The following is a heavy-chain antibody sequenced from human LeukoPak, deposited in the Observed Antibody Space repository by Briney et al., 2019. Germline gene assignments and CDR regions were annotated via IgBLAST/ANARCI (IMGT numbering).Heavy chain of an antibody. CDR3: AKDAVTGELLLDY. Sequence: GGSLRLSCAASGFNFDDYAMHWVRQAPGKGLEWVAGISWNSGSIGYADSVKGRFTISRDNSKNTLYLQMNSLRAEDTAMYYCAKDAVTGELLLDYWGQGTLVTVSS. CDR1: GFNFDDYA. CDR2: ISWNSGSI. V-gene: IGHV3-9*01. J-gene: IGHJ4*02. D-gene: IGHD1-26*01.